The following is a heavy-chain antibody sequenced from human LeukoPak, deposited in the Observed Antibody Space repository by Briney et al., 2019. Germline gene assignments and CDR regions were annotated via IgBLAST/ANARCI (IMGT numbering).Heavy chain of an antibody. CDR2: IWYDGSNK. V-gene: IGHV3-33*01. CDR1: GFTFSSYG. D-gene: IGHD3-10*01. J-gene: IGHJ6*02. Sequence: PGGSLRLSCAASGFTFSSYGMHWVRQAPGKGLEWVAVIWYDGSNKYYADSVKGRFTISRDNSKNTLYLQMNSLRAEDTAVYYCARARLWFGDPGDYYYGMDVRGQGTTVTVSS. CDR3: ARARLWFGDPGDYYYGMDV.